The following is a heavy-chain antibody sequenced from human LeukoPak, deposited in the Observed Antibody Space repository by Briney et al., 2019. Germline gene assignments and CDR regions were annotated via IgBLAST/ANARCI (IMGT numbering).Heavy chain of an antibody. Sequence: GGSLRLSCAASGFTFSDYYMSWIRQAPGKGLEWVSVLSGSGATTYYADSVKGRFTISRDNSKNTLYLQMNSLRAEDTAVYYCAKTTVVIITPSFFYFDYWGQGTLVTVSS. CDR3: AKTTVVIITPSFFYFDY. CDR2: LSGSGATT. V-gene: IGHV3-23*01. CDR1: GFTFSDYY. J-gene: IGHJ4*02. D-gene: IGHD3-22*01.